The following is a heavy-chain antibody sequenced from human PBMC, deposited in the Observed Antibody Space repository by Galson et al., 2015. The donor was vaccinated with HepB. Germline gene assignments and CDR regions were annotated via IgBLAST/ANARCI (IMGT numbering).Heavy chain of an antibody. Sequence: SVKVSCKASGYTFHAFYMHWIRQAPGQGLEWLGWINANSGATEYAQKFQGRVTLTRDTSITTAYMELTGLTSDDTAVYFCVREGDVVPATVPFDHWGQGTLLAVSS. CDR3: VREGDVVPATVPFDH. CDR2: INANSGAT. V-gene: IGHV1-2*02. J-gene: IGHJ4*02. CDR1: GYTFHAFY. D-gene: IGHD2-2*01.